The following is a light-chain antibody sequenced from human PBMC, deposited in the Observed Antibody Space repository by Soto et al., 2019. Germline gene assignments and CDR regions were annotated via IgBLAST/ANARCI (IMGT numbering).Light chain of an antibody. CDR1: QGIRDE. Sequence: AIQLTQSPSSLSASLGDRVSITCRASQGIRDELGWYQQRPGAAPKLLIYGASTLQTGVPSRFGGSGSGTDFTLTIGSLQPEDFATYYCLQDNSYPRTFGQGTKVEL. CDR2: GAS. CDR3: LQDNSYPRT. V-gene: IGKV1-6*01. J-gene: IGKJ1*01.